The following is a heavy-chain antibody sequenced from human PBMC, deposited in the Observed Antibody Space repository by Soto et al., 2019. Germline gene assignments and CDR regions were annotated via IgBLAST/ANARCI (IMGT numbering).Heavy chain of an antibody. V-gene: IGHV4-30-4*01. J-gene: IGHJ4*02. D-gene: IGHD3-22*01. CDR1: GGSISSGDYY. CDR2: IYYSGST. Sequence: SETLSLTCTVSGGSISSGDYYWSWIRQPPGKGLEWIGYIYYSGSTYYNPSLKSRVTISVDTSKNQFSLKLSSVTAADTAVYYCARVRLGYYDSSGYYRIDYWGQGTLVTVSS. CDR3: ARVRLGYYDSSGYYRIDY.